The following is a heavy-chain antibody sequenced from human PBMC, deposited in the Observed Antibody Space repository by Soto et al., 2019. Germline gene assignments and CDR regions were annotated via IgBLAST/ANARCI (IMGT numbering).Heavy chain of an antibody. CDR3: ARHADVYYYDSSGYYVFDY. CDR1: GGSISSSSYY. CDR2: IYYSGST. D-gene: IGHD3-22*01. J-gene: IGHJ4*02. V-gene: IGHV4-39*01. Sequence: SETLSLTCTVSGGSISSSSYYWGWIRQPPGKGLEWIGSIYYSGSTYYNPSLKSRVTISVDTSKNQFSLKLSSVTAADTAVYYCARHADVYYYDSSGYYVFDYWGQGTLVTVS.